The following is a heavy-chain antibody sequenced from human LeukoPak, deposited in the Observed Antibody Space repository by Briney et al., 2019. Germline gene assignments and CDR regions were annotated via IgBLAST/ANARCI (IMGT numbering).Heavy chain of an antibody. D-gene: IGHD2-2*01. Sequence: PGGSLRLSCAASGFTFSSYGMHWVRQAPGKGLEWVAFIRYDGSNKYYADSVKGRFTISRDNSKNTLYLQMNSLRAEDTAVYYCAKSGGNPTIVVVPAAMSWFDPWGQGTLVTVSS. CDR2: IRYDGSNK. J-gene: IGHJ5*02. V-gene: IGHV3-30*02. CDR3: AKSGGNPTIVVVPAAMSWFDP. CDR1: GFTFSSYG.